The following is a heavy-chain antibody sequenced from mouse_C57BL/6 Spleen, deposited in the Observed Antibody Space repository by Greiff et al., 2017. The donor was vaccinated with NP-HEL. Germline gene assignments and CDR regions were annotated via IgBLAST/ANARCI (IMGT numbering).Heavy chain of an antibody. Sequence: QVQLQQPGAELVRPGSSVKLSCKASGYTFTSYWMHWVKQRPIQGLEWIGNIDPSDSETHYNQKFKDKATLTVDKSSSTAYMQLSSLTSEDSAVYYCAGTITTVVAGFDYWGQGTTLTVSS. J-gene: IGHJ2*01. V-gene: IGHV1-52*01. CDR2: IDPSDSET. CDR3: AGTITTVVAGFDY. D-gene: IGHD1-1*01. CDR1: GYTFTSYW.